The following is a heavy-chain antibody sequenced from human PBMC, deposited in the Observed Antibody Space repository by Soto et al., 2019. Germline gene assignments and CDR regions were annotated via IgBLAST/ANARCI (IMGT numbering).Heavy chain of an antibody. CDR3: TRGYCTSTTCWGLDY. CDR1: GFTFSGAA. V-gene: IGHV3-73*01. CDR2: IRSRANNFAT. D-gene: IGHD2-2*01. Sequence: EVQLVQSGGGLVQPGGSLKLSCAASGFTFSGAAMHWVRQASGKGLEWLGRIRSRANNFATAYAASVKGRFAISSDDSKSTAYLQMNSLKIEDTAVYYCTRGYCTSTTCWGLDYWGQGILVTVSS. J-gene: IGHJ4*02.